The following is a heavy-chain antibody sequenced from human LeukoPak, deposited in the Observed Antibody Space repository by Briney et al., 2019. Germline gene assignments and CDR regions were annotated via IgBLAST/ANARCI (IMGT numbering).Heavy chain of an antibody. J-gene: IGHJ4*02. CDR2: ISYDDRNEN. D-gene: IGHD3-10*01. V-gene: IGHV3-30*04. CDR3: AREGHGSGRQIDY. CDR1: GFDFFEY. Sequence: GTSLRLSCAASGFDFFEYMHWVRQAPGKGLKWVAVISYDDRNENDYGDSLGGRFIISRDNSMDTLYLQMNSLTVEDTGVYFCAREGHGSGRQIDYWGQGTRVTVHS.